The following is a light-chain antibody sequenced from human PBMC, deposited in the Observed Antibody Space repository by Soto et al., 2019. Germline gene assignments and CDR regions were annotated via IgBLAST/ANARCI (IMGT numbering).Light chain of an antibody. CDR2: GAS. CDR1: QSVSSSY. Sequence: EIVLTQSPGTLSLSRGERATLSCRGSQSVSSSYLAWYQQKPGQAPRLLIYGASSRATGIPDRFSGSGSGTDFTLTISRLEPEDFAVYYCQQYGSSPRTFGQGTKVDIK. V-gene: IGKV3-20*01. CDR3: QQYGSSPRT. J-gene: IGKJ1*01.